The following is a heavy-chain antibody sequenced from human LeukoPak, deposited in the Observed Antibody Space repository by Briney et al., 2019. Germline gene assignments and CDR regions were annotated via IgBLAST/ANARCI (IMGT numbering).Heavy chain of an antibody. D-gene: IGHD3-3*01. CDR2: IYPGDSDA. Sequence: GESLKISCKGSGYTFTTYWIAWVRQMPGKGLEWMGIIYPGDSDAGYSPSFHGQVTISVDESISTAYLQWSSLKASDTAMFYCARSPFYYFDYWGLGTLVTVSS. V-gene: IGHV5-51*01. CDR1: GYTFTTYW. CDR3: ARSPFYYFDY. J-gene: IGHJ4*02.